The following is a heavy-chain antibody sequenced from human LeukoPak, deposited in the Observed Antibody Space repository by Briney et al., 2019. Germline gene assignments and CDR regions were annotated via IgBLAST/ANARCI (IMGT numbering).Heavy chain of an antibody. CDR1: GGSSSSYY. J-gene: IGHJ6*03. V-gene: IGHV4-59*01. CDR3: ARYSGSSNYYYYYYMDV. D-gene: IGHD3-10*01. CDR2: IYYSGST. Sequence: TSQTLSLTCTVSGGSSSSYYWSWLRQPPGKGLEWIGYIYYSGSTNYNPSLKSRITISVDTSKNQFSLKLSSVTAADTAVYYCARYSGSSNYYYYYYMDVWGKGTTVTVSS.